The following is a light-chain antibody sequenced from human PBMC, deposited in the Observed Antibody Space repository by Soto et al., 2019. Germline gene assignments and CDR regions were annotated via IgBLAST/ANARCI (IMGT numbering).Light chain of an antibody. CDR1: QSVSSSY. Sequence: EIVLTQSPGTLSLSPGERATLSCRASQSVSSSYLAWYQQKPGQAPRLLIYDASSMATGIPDRFSGSGSGTDFTLTISRLEPEDFAVYYCQQYGGSSYTFGQGTKLEIK. CDR2: DAS. J-gene: IGKJ2*01. V-gene: IGKV3-20*01. CDR3: QQYGGSSYT.